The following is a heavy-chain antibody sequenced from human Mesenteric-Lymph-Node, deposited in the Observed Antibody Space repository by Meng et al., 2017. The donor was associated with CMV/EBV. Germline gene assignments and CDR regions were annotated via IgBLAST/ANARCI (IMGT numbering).Heavy chain of an antibody. CDR3: ARDTGTVSGWYGSFDC. D-gene: IGHD6-19*01. Sequence: GESLKISCAASGFTFSSYSMNWVRQAPGKGLEWVSSISSSSSYIYYADSVKGRFTISRDNAKNSLYLQMNSLRAEDTAVYYCARDTGTVSGWYGSFDCWGQGTLVTSPQ. V-gene: IGHV3-21*01. J-gene: IGHJ4*02. CDR1: GFTFSSYS. CDR2: ISSSSSYI.